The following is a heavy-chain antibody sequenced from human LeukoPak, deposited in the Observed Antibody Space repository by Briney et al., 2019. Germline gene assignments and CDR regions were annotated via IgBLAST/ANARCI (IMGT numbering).Heavy chain of an antibody. V-gene: IGHV4-39*07. Sequence: SETLSLTCTVSGGSVSSTTYYWSWIRQPPGKGLEWIASINYSGSTNYNPSLKSRVTISVDTSKNQFSLKLSSVTAADTAVYYCARGEWDLLFDYWGQGTLVTVSS. J-gene: IGHJ4*02. D-gene: IGHD1-26*01. CDR2: INYSGST. CDR3: ARGEWDLLFDY. CDR1: GGSVSSTTYY.